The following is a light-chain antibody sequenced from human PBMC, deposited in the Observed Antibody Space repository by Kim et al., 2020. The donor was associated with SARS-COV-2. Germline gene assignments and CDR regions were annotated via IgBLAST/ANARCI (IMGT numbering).Light chain of an antibody. CDR3: LAWDSSTHNYV. J-gene: IGLJ1*01. V-gene: IGLV3-1*01. Sequence: SYELTQPPSVSVSPGQTASITCSGYKLGDKYISWYQHKPGQSPVVVIYQDSQRPSGIPERFSGSNSGNTATLTISETQAMDEADYYCLAWDSSTHNYV. CDR2: QDS. CDR1: KLGDKY.